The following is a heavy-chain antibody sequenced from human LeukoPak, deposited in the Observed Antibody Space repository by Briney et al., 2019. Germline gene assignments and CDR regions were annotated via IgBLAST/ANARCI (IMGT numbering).Heavy chain of an antibody. J-gene: IGHJ4*02. D-gene: IGHD1-1*01. CDR2: ISGSGST. CDR1: GGSISNYY. CDR3: ARHAQRTWKDYYFDS. Sequence: SETLSLTCIVSGGSISNYYWSWVRQPPGKGLEWIGYISGSGSTNYNTSLKSRVTLSVDRSGSQFSLKLNSVTAADTAVYFCARHAQRTWKDYYFDSWGQGTLVTVSS. V-gene: IGHV4-59*08.